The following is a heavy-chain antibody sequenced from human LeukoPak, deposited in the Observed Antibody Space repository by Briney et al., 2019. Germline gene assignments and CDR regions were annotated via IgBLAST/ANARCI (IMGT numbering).Heavy chain of an antibody. CDR2: VNQVGSQT. CDR3: ATNSGKRFDY. J-gene: IGHJ4*02. D-gene: IGHD1-1*01. V-gene: IGHV3-7*01. CDR1: GFTFSSYW. Sequence: GGSLRLSCAASGFTFSSYWMSWVRQTPGEGLEYLANVNQVGSQTYYMDSVKGRFTISRDNAKNSLYLQMNSLRAEDTAVYYCATNSGKRFDYWGQGTLVIVSS.